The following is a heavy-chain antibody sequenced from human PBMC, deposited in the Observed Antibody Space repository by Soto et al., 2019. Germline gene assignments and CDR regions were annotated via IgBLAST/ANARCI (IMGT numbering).Heavy chain of an antibody. CDR3: AKDSYYYDSSGYYPGSY. CDR1: GFTFSSYG. Sequence: GGSLSLSCAASGFTFSSYGMHWVRQAPGKGLEWVAVISYDGSNKYYADSVKGRFTISRDNSKNTLYLQMNSLRAEDTAVYYCAKDSYYYDSSGYYPGSYWGQGTLVTVSS. D-gene: IGHD3-22*01. CDR2: ISYDGSNK. V-gene: IGHV3-30*18. J-gene: IGHJ4*02.